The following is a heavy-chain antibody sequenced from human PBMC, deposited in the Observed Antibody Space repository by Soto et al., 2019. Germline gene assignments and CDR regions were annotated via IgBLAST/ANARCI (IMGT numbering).Heavy chain of an antibody. Sequence: ASVKVSCKVSGHTLTELPMHWVRQAPGKGLEWMGGFDPEDGETLYAQKFQGRVTMTEDTSTDTAYMELSSLRSEDTAVYYCTTDYYSDSSGYFHFCDYWGQGTLVTVSS. J-gene: IGHJ4*02. V-gene: IGHV1-24*01. D-gene: IGHD3-22*01. CDR3: TTDYYSDSSGYFHFCDY. CDR1: GHTLTELP. CDR2: FDPEDGET.